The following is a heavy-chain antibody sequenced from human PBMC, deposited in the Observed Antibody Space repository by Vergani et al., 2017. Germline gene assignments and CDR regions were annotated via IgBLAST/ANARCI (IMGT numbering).Heavy chain of an antibody. V-gene: IGHV1-58*01. J-gene: IGHJ3*02. CDR2: IVVGSGNT. CDR1: GFTFTSSA. Sequence: QMQLVQSGPEVKKPGTSVKVSCKASGFTFTSSAVQWVRQARGQRLEWIGWIVVGSGNTNYAQKFQERVTITRDTSTSTVYMELSSLRSEDTAVYYCARAISIAARRDAFDIWGQGTMVTVSS. D-gene: IGHD6-6*01. CDR3: ARAISIAARRDAFDI.